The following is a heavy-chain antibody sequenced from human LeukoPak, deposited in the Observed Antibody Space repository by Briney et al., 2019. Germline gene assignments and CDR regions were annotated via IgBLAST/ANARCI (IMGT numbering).Heavy chain of an antibody. CDR1: GGSISSGGYY. CDR3: ARVGYYYDSSGSLNAFDI. D-gene: IGHD3-22*01. CDR2: IYYSGST. V-gene: IGHV4-31*03. J-gene: IGHJ3*02. Sequence: SETLSLTCTVSGGSISSGGYYWSWIRQPPGKGLEWIGYIYYSGSTYYNPSLKSRVTISVDTSKNQFSLKLSSVTAADTAVYYCARVGYYYDSSGSLNAFDIWGQGTMVTVSS.